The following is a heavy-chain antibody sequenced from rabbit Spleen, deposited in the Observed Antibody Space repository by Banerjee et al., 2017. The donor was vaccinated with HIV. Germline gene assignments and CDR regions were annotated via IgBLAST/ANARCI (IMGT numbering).Heavy chain of an antibody. V-gene: IGHV1S45*01. CDR1: GFSFSSGYG. Sequence: QQQLVESGGGLIKPGASLTLTCKASGFSFSSGYGMCWVRQAPGKGLEWIAYIDVGSSGSTDYASWAKGRFTISKTSSTTVTLQMTSLTAADTATYFCARDDSLTHSYAFNLWGQGTLVTVS. CDR3: ARDDSLTHSYAFNL. J-gene: IGHJ4*01. D-gene: IGHD2-1*01. CDR2: IDVGSSGST.